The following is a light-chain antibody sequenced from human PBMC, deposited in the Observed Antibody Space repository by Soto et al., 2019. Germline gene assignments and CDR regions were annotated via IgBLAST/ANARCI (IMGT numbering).Light chain of an antibody. CDR2: WGS. CDR1: PSLLHSNGYNY. CDR3: MQALQTPPYT. J-gene: IGKJ2*01. Sequence: DIVMTQSPLSLPVTPGEPASISCRSSPSLLHSNGYNYLDWYLQKPGQSPQLLIYWGSNRASGVPDRFSGSGSGTDFTLKISRVDAEDVGVYYCMQALQTPPYTFGQGTKLEIK. V-gene: IGKV2-28*01.